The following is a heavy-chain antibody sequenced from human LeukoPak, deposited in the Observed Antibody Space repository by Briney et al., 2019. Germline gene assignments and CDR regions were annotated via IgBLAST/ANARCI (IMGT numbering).Heavy chain of an antibody. D-gene: IGHD3-22*01. V-gene: IGHV3-15*01. CDR3: TTESITMIVVVIPYYYYYMDV. J-gene: IGHJ6*03. CDR1: GFTFSNAW. Sequence: PGGSLRLSCAASGFTFSNAWMSWVRQAPGKGLEWVGRIKSKTDGGTTDYAAPVKGRFTISRDDSKNTLYLQMNSLKTEDTAVYYCTTESITMIVVVIPYYYYYMDVWGKGTTVTVSS. CDR2: IKSKTDGGTT.